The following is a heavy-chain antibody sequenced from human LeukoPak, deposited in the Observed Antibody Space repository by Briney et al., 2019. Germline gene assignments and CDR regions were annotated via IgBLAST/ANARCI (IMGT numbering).Heavy chain of an antibody. CDR2: IIPILGIA. CDR1: GGTFSSYA. J-gene: IGHJ4*02. CDR3: ARDVVATFYFDY. Sequence: SVKVPCKASGGTFSSYAISWVRQAPGQGLEWMGRIIPILGIANYAQKFQGRVTITADKSTSTAYMELSSLRSEDTAVYYCARDVVATFYFDYWGQGTLVTVSS. V-gene: IGHV1-69*04. D-gene: IGHD5-12*01.